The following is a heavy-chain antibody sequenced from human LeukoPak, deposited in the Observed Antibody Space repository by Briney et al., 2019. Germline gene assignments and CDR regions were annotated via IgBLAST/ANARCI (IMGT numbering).Heavy chain of an antibody. CDR2: INYSGSN. V-gene: IGHV4-39*01. D-gene: IGHD4-23*01. J-gene: IGHJ4*02. CDR3: ARQIGAGRWSFDY. Sequence: SETLSLTCTVSGGSISSSSYYWGWIRQPPGKGLEWIGSINYSGSNYYNPSLKSRVTISIDTSENQFSLKLASVTAADTAVYYCARQIGAGRWSFDYWGQGTLVTVSS. CDR1: GGSISSSSYY.